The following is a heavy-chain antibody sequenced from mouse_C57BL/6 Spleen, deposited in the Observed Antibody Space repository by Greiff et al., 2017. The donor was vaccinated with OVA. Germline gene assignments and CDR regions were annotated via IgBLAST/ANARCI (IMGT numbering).Heavy chain of an antibody. CDR1: GYTFTSYW. J-gene: IGHJ2*01. Sequence: VQLQQPGAELVMPGASVKLSCKASGYTFTSYWMHWVHQRPGKGLEWIGEIGPSDSYTNYNQKFKGKSTLTVDKSSSTAYMQLSSLTSEDSAVYYCARPSSPYYFDYWGQGTTLTVSS. V-gene: IGHV1-69*01. CDR3: ARPSSPYYFDY. CDR2: IGPSDSYT.